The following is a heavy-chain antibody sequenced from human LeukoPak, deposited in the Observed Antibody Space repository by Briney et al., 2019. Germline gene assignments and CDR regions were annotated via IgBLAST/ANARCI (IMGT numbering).Heavy chain of an antibody. J-gene: IGHJ4*02. V-gene: IGHV3-48*04. D-gene: IGHD6-19*01. Sequence: GRSLRLSRAASGFTFSSYSMNWVRQAPGKGLVGVSYISSSSSTIYYADSVKGRFTISRDNAKNSLYLQMNSLRAEDTAVYYCAREYSSGPRTDFDYWGQGTLVTVSS. CDR1: GFTFSSYS. CDR2: ISSSSSTI. CDR3: AREYSSGPRTDFDY.